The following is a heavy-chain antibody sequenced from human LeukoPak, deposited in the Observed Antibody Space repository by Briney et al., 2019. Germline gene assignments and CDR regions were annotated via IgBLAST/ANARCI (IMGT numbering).Heavy chain of an antibody. J-gene: IGHJ5*02. D-gene: IGHD3-22*01. Sequence: GVSLRLSCTASGFTFSSYGMSWVRQAPGKGLEWVSCISGSGVSTYYADSVKGRFTISRDNAKNSLYLQMNSLRAEDTAVYYCARVRSNYYDSSGYYYRPYDWFDPWGQGTLVTVSS. CDR1: GFTFSSYG. CDR3: ARVRSNYYDSSGYYYRPYDWFDP. CDR2: ISGSGVST. V-gene: IGHV3-23*01.